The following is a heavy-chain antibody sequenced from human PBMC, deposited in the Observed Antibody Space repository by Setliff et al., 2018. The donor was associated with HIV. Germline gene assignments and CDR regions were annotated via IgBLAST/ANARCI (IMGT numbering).Heavy chain of an antibody. V-gene: IGHV1-69-2*01. D-gene: IGHD3-22*01. J-gene: IGHJ4*02. CDR1: GYTFPDYY. CDR3: ARAGDSRAYYSLDS. CDR2: IDPDRGET. Sequence: GASVKVSCKVSGYTFPDYYFQWVRQAPGKGLEWVGLIDPDRGETVYAEKFQGRVTITADRSKDIAYMNHFSLRMSSVTAADTAMYYCARAGDSRAYYSLDSWGQGTLVTVSS.